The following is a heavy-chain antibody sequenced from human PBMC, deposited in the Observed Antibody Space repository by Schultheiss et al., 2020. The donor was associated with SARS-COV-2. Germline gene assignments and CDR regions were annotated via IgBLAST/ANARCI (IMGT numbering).Heavy chain of an antibody. D-gene: IGHD3-16*01. CDR2: ISGSGGST. J-gene: IGHJ5*02. CDR3: ARGFWGAFDP. Sequence: GGSLRLSCAASGFTFDDYAMHWVRQAPGKGLEWVSGISGSGGSTYYADSVKGRFTISRDNAKNSLYLQMNSLRAEDTAVYYCARGFWGAFDPWGQGTLVTVSS. CDR1: GFTFDDYA. V-gene: IGHV3-23*01.